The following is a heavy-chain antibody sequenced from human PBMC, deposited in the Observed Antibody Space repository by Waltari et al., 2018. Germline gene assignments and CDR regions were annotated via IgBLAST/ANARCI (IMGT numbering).Heavy chain of an antibody. V-gene: IGHV1-46*01. Sequence: QVQLVQSGAEVKKPGASVKVSCKASGYTFTSYYMHWVRQAPGQGLEWMGIINPSGGSTSYAQKFQGRVTMTRDTSTSTVYMELSSLRSEDTAVYYCARARYGGSSWLPFDYWGQGTLVTVSS. D-gene: IGHD6-13*01. J-gene: IGHJ4*02. CDR1: GYTFTSYY. CDR3: ARARYGGSSWLPFDY. CDR2: INPSGGST.